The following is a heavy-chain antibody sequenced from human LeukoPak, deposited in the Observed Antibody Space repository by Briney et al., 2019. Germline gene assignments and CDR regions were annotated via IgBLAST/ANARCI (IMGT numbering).Heavy chain of an antibody. Sequence: PSQTLSLTCTVSGGSLSRGDYYWSWLRQPPGRGLEWIGYIHYSGSTYYNPSLKSRFTISVDTSKTQFSLKLSSVTAADTAVYYCASFLPTYYYDSSGSDAFDIWGQGTMVTVSS. D-gene: IGHD3-22*01. CDR2: IHYSGST. CDR3: ASFLPTYYYDSSGSDAFDI. V-gene: IGHV4-30-4*01. J-gene: IGHJ3*02. CDR1: GGSLSRGDYY.